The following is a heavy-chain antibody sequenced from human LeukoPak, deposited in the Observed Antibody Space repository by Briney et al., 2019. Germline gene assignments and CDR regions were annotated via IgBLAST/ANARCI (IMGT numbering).Heavy chain of an antibody. V-gene: IGHV4-59*01. CDR1: GGSISSYY. CDR2: IFSTGNT. Sequence: SETLSLPCTVSGGSISSYYWSWSRQPPGKGLEWIGYIFSTGNTNYNPSLKSRVTISVDTSQNQFSLRLTSVTAADTAVYYCARDYGGSGAFDIWGQGTMVTVSS. D-gene: IGHD4-23*01. J-gene: IGHJ3*02. CDR3: ARDYGGSGAFDI.